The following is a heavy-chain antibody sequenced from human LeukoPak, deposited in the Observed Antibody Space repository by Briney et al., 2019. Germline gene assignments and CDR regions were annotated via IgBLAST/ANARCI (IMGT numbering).Heavy chain of an antibody. Sequence: SQTLSLTCTVSGGSISSGGYYWSWIRQPPGKGLEWIGYIYHSGSTYYNPSLKSRVTISVDTSKNQFSLKLSSVTAADTAVYYCARSGYGGSTGLDYWGQGTLVTVSS. J-gene: IGHJ4*02. D-gene: IGHD4/OR15-4a*01. CDR3: ARSGYGGSTGLDY. CDR1: GGSISSGGYY. CDR2: IYHSGST. V-gene: IGHV4-30-2*01.